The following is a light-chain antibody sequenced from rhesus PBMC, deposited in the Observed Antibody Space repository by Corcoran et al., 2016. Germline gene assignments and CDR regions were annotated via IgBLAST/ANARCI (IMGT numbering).Light chain of an antibody. J-gene: IGKJ2*01. CDR2: KAS. CDR1: QDISNW. V-gene: IGKV1-22*01. CDR3: QQYASRPYN. Sequence: DIQMTQSPSSLSASVGDTVTIICRASQDISNWLAWYQQKPGKAPKLLIYKASSLQSGVPSRFSGSGSGTDFTLTITSLQSEDFATYYCQQYASRPYNFGRGTKLEIQ.